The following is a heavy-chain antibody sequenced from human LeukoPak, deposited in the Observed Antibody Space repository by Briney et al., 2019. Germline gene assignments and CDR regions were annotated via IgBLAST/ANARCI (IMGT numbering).Heavy chain of an antibody. J-gene: IGHJ4*02. CDR2: INHSGNT. V-gene: IGHV4-34*01. Sequence: PSETRSLTCAVYAGSFTGYYWSWIRHLPGKGREWIGEINHSGNTNYNPSLKIPVTRSVDTTKNQFSLKLSSVTAAATAVYYCARPVSGSSGWYYNYWGQGTLVTVSS. CDR1: AGSFTGYY. CDR3: ARPVSGSSGWYYNY. D-gene: IGHD6-19*01.